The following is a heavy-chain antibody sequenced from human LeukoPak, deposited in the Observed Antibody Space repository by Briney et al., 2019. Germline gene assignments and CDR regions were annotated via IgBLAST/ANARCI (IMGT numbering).Heavy chain of an antibody. CDR1: GGSISSYY. V-gene: IGHV4-59*01. Sequence: PSETLSLTCTVSGGSISSYYWSWIRQPPGKGLEWIGYIYYSGSTNYSPSLKSRVTISVDTSKNQFSLKLSSVTAADTAVYYCARGLGAVAGTGEYDYWGQGTLVTVSS. D-gene: IGHD6-19*01. CDR3: ARGLGAVAGTGEYDY. CDR2: IYYSGST. J-gene: IGHJ4*02.